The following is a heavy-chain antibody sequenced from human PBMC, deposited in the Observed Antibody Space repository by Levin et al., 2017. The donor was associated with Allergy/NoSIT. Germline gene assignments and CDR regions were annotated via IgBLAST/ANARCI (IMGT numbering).Heavy chain of an antibody. Sequence: SVKVSCKASGGTFSSYAISWVRQAPGQGLEWMGGIIPIFGTANYAQKFQGRVTITADESTSTAYMELSSLRSEDTAVYYCARSVYYYGSGSYYYFDYWGQGTLVTVSS. J-gene: IGHJ4*02. V-gene: IGHV1-69*13. CDR3: ARSVYYYGSGSYYYFDY. CDR1: GGTFSSYA. CDR2: IIPIFGTA. D-gene: IGHD3-10*01.